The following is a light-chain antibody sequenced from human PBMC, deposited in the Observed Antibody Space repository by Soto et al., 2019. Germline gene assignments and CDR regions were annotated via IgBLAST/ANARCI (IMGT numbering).Light chain of an antibody. CDR3: QSSDSSLSGWV. V-gene: IGLV1-40*01. J-gene: IGLJ2*01. Sequence: QSVLTQPPSVSGAPGQRLTISCTGSRSNIGAGYDVHWYQHLPGAAPKLLIYGDNNRPSGVPDRFSGSKSGTSASLGITGVQAEDEADYYCQSSDSSLSGWVFGGGTKVTVL. CDR2: GDN. CDR1: RSNIGAGYD.